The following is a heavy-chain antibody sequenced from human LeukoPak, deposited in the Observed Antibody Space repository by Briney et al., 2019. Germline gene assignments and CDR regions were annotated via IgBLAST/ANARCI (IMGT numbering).Heavy chain of an antibody. V-gene: IGHV3-30*02. CDR3: AKDRVDYYYDSSGYQGLDY. J-gene: IGHJ4*02. CDR1: GFTFSSYG. Sequence: GGSLRLSCAASGFTFSSYGMHWVRQAPGKGLEWVAFIRYDGSNKYYADSVKGRFTISRDNSKNTLYLQVNSLRAEDTAVYYCAKDRVDYYYDSSGYQGLDYWGQGTLVTVSS. D-gene: IGHD3-22*01. CDR2: IRYDGSNK.